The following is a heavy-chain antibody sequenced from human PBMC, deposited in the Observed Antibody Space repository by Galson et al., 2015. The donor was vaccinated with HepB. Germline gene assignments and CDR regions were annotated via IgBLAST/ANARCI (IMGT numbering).Heavy chain of an antibody. J-gene: IGHJ4*02. CDR3: ARDPSTMVRGVMGGDY. D-gene: IGHD3-10*01. Sequence: SVKVFCKASGGTFSSYAISWVRQAPGQGLEWMGRIIPILGIANYAQKFQGRVTITADKSTSTAYMELSSLRSEDTAVYYCARDPSTMVRGVMGGDYWGQGTLVTVSS. CDR1: GGTFSSYA. CDR2: IIPILGIA. V-gene: IGHV1-69*04.